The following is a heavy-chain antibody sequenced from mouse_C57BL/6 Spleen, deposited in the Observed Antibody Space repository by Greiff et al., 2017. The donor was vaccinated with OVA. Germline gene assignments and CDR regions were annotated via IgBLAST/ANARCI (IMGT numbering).Heavy chain of an antibody. CDR1: GYAFTNYL. CDR3: ASSFYYDYDGDAMDY. D-gene: IGHD2-4*01. CDR2: INPGSGGT. Sequence: VQLQQSGAELVRPGTSVKVSCKASGYAFTNYLIEWVKQRPGQGLEWIGVINPGSGGTNYNEKFKGKATLTADKSSSTAYMQLSSLTSEDSAVYFCASSFYYDYDGDAMDYWGQGTSVTVSS. V-gene: IGHV1-54*01. J-gene: IGHJ4*01.